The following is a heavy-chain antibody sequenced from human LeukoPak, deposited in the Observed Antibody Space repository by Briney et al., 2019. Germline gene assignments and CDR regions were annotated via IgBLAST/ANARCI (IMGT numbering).Heavy chain of an antibody. D-gene: IGHD5-18*01. V-gene: IGHV3-23*01. Sequence: GGSLRLSCVFSGFTFSSYAMSWVRQAPGKGLEWVSSLSGSGGSTYYADSVKGRFTISRDDSKNTLYLQMNSLRVEDTAVYYCAKDPHTGYSFAYWGQGTLVTVSS. CDR2: LSGSGGST. CDR3: AKDPHTGYSFAY. CDR1: GFTFSSYA. J-gene: IGHJ4*02.